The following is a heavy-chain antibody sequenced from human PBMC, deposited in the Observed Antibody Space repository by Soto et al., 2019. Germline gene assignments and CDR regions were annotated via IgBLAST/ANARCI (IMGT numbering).Heavy chain of an antibody. Sequence: QVQLVESGGGLVKPGGSLRLSCAASGCTFSDSYMTWIRQAPGKGLEWVSYISSSGSPIYYADSVKGRFTISRDNAKNSLDRQMNSLRGEDTGVYYCARGGQQLRGMDVGGKGTTVTVSS. CDR1: GCTFSDSY. CDR3: ARGGQQLRGMDV. D-gene: IGHD6-13*01. J-gene: IGHJ6*04. CDR2: ISSSGSPI. V-gene: IGHV3-11*01.